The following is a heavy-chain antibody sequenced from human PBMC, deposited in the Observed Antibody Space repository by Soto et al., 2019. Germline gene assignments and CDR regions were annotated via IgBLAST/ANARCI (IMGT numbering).Heavy chain of an antibody. CDR1: GFTFSSYS. J-gene: IGHJ6*02. Sequence: GGSLRLSCAASGFTFSSYSMNWVRQAPGKGLELVSSISSSSSYIYYADSVKGRFTISRDNAKNSLYLQMNSLRAEDTAVYYCARDRSDYGDYKYYYYYGMDVWGQGTTVTVSS. D-gene: IGHD4-17*01. CDR3: ARDRSDYGDYKYYYYYGMDV. CDR2: ISSSSSYI. V-gene: IGHV3-21*01.